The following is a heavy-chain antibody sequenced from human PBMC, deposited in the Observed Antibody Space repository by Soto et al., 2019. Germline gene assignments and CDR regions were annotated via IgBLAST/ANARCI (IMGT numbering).Heavy chain of an antibody. V-gene: IGHV3-11*01. D-gene: IGHD2-15*01. J-gene: IGHJ6*03. CDR1: GFTFSDYY. Sequence: GGSLRLSCAASGFTFSDYYMSWIRQAPGKGLEWVSYISSSGSTIYYADSVKGRFTISRDNAKNSLYLQMNSLRAEDTAVYYCATLSCSGGSCYEGDYYYYYMDVWGKGTTVTVSS. CDR3: ATLSCSGGSCYEGDYYYYYMDV. CDR2: ISSSGSTI.